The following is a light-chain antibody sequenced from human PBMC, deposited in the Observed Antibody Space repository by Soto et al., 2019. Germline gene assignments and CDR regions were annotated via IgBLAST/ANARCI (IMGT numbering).Light chain of an antibody. CDR3: QQANSFPWT. J-gene: IGKJ1*01. CDR2: AAS. V-gene: IGKV1-12*01. Sequence: DIQMTQSPSSVSASVGDRVTITCRASQGIGSWLAWYQQKPGKAPNLLIYAASSLQSGVPSRFSGSGSGTDFTLPIGSLQPEDFATYYCQQANSFPWTFGQGNKVEIK. CDR1: QGIGSW.